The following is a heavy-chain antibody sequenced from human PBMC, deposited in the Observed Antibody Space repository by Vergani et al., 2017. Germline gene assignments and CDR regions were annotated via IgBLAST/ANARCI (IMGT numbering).Heavy chain of an antibody. Sequence: QVQLQQWGAGLLKPSETLSLTCAVYGGSFSGYYWSWIRQPPGKGLEWIGEINHSGSTNYNPSLKSRVTISVDKSKNQFSLKLSSVTAADTAVYYCARGQGYCSSTSCYAEYFQHWGQGTLVTVSS. CDR2: INHSGST. D-gene: IGHD2-2*01. J-gene: IGHJ1*01. V-gene: IGHV4-34*01. CDR1: GGSFSGYY. CDR3: ARGQGYCSSTSCYAEYFQH.